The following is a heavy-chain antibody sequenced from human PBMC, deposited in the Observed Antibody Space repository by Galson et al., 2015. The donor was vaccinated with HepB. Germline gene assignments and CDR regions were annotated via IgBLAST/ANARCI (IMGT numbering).Heavy chain of an antibody. D-gene: IGHD1-7*01. CDR2: IYHSGST. V-gene: IGHV4-30-2*01. CDR1: GGSISSGGYS. Sequence: TLSLTCAVSGGSISSGGYSWSWIRQPPGKGLEWIGYIYHSGSTYYNPSLKSRVTISVDRSKNQFSLKLSSVTAADTAVYYCARTPVGAELRAAFDIWGQGTMVTVSS. CDR3: ARTPVGAELRAAFDI. J-gene: IGHJ3*02.